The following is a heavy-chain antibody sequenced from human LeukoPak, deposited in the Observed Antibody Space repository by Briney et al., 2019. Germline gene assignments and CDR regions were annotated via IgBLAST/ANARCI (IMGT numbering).Heavy chain of an antibody. CDR2: ISYSGST. CDR1: GGSISSYY. V-gene: IGHV4-59*01. D-gene: IGHD6-13*01. CDR3: ARGSYSSSWSSNFDY. Sequence: SETLSLTCTVSGGSISSYYWSWIRQPPGKGLEWIGYISYSGSTNYNPSLKSRVTISLDTSKNQFSLKLSSVTAADTAVYYCARGSYSSSWSSNFDYWGQGTLVTVSS. J-gene: IGHJ4*02.